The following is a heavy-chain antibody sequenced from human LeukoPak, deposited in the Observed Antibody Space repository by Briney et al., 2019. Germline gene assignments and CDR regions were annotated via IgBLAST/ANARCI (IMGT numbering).Heavy chain of an antibody. Sequence: GGSLRLSCAASGFTFSSYAMHWVRRAPGKGLEWVAVISYDGSNKYYADSVKGRFTISRDNSKNTLYLQMNSLRVEDMAVYYCARGVTVVTPFDYWGQGTLVTVSS. CDR2: ISYDGSNK. CDR3: ARGVTVVTPFDY. J-gene: IGHJ4*02. D-gene: IGHD4-23*01. CDR1: GFTFSSYA. V-gene: IGHV3-30-3*01.